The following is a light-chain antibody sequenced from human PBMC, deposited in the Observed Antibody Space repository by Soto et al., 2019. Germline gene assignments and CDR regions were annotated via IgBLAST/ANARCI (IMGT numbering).Light chain of an antibody. Sequence: IVMTQSPATLSVAPGERVTFSCRASQGISRKVAWYQHKPGQAPRLLISGASTWATGIPARFSGSGSGTEFTLTISSLQSEDCAIYYCQQYHTWPITFGGGTKVEIK. V-gene: IGKV3-15*01. CDR2: GAS. CDR1: QGISRK. J-gene: IGKJ4*01. CDR3: QQYHTWPIT.